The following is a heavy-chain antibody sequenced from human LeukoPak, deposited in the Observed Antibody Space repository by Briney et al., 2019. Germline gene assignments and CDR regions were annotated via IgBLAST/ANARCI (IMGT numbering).Heavy chain of an antibody. CDR2: ISGSGGST. D-gene: IGHD3-22*01. V-gene: IGHV3-23*01. J-gene: IGHJ5*02. CDR3: AKDKLRSYYYDSSGSDP. CDR1: GFTFSSYA. Sequence: PGGSLRLSCAASGFTFSSYAMSWVRQAPGKGLEWVSAISGSGGSTYYADSVKGRFTISRDNSKNTLYLQMNSLRAEDTAVYYCAKDKLRSYYYDSSGSDPWGQGTLITVSS.